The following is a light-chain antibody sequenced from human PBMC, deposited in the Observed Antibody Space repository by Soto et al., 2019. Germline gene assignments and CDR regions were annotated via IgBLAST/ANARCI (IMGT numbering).Light chain of an antibody. V-gene: IGKV1-5*01. J-gene: IGKJ1*01. CDR3: QQYNSYPWT. CDR2: DVS. Sequence: EMQMTQSRSTLSASIGDRVTITCRASESISSWLAWYQQKPGKAPKLLIYDVSSLESGVPSRFSGSGSGTEFTLTISSLQPDDFATYYCQQYNSYPWTFGQGTNV. CDR1: ESISSW.